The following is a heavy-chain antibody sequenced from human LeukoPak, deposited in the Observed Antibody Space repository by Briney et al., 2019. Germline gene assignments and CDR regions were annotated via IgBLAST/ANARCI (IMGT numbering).Heavy chain of an antibody. J-gene: IGHJ6*03. CDR1: GFTFSSYG. CDR3: AKDAAVAVSIYYYYYYMDV. CDR2: IRYDGSNK. V-gene: IGHV3-30*02. Sequence: GGSLRLSCAASGFTFSSYGMHWVRQAPGKGLEWVAFIRYDGSNKYYADSVKGRFTISRDNSKNTLYLQMNSLRAEDTAVYYCAKDAAVAVSIYYYYYYMDVWGKGTTVTVSS. D-gene: IGHD2-21*01.